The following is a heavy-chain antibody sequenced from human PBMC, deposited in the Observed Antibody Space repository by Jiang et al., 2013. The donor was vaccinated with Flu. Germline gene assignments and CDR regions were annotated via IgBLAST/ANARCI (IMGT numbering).Heavy chain of an antibody. CDR3: TRYSGYDFSRRFDL. CDR1: GFTLRDFA. V-gene: IGHV3-49*03. J-gene: IGHJ5*02. D-gene: IGHD5-12*01. Sequence: RSLRLSCTGSGFTLRDFAMLWFRQAPGKGPEWVGIIRSDTYGEATDDAASVRGRFIMSRDDSKSVAYLQMNSLKIEDTAVYYCTRYSGYDFSRRFDLWGQGTLVTVSS. CDR2: IRSDTYGEAT.